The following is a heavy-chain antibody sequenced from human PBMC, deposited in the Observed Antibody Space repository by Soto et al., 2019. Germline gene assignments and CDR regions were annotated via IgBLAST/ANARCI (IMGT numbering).Heavy chain of an antibody. V-gene: IGHV5-51*01. CDR2: IFPGDSDT. D-gene: IGHD3-10*01. CDR1: GYTFANSW. CDR3: VSHLTARGVLRDGPLAS. Sequence: GASLKISCKGSGYTFANSWIAWVRQMPGKGLEWLGNIFPGDSDTKYSPSFQGRVTPSADTSISTAYLHWSSLKASDTAIYFCVSHLTARGVLRDGPLASWGQGPPATLS. J-gene: IGHJ1*01.